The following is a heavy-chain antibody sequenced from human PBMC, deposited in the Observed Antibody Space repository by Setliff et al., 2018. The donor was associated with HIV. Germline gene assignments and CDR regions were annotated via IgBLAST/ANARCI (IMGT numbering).Heavy chain of an antibody. J-gene: IGHJ4*02. CDR2: IYYSGST. V-gene: IGHV4-39*07. Sequence: PSEXLSLXCTVSGGAIRMCXXXXGWIRQPPGKGLEWIGSIYYSGSTYYNPSLKSRVTMSVDTSKNQCSLKLRSVTAADTAVYYCAADSSGYTFDHWGQGTLVTVSS. CDR1: GGAIRMCXXX. CDR3: AADSSGYTFDH. D-gene: IGHD3-22*01.